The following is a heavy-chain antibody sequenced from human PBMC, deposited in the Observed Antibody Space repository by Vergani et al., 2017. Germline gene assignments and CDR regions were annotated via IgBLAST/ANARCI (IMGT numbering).Heavy chain of an antibody. CDR2: IYDSGDT. V-gene: IGHV4-59*01. D-gene: IGHD2-21*01. CDR3: AGGALWWLRQIDS. J-gene: IGHJ4*02. Sequence: QVQLQESGPGLVKPSETLSLTCSVSGDSMNTYYWTWIRQPPGKGLEWIGYIYDSGDTKYNPSLKSRVTMAPDTSKNQFSLNLYSVTAADTAVYYCAGGALWWLRQIDSWGQGTLVTVSS. CDR1: GDSMNTYY.